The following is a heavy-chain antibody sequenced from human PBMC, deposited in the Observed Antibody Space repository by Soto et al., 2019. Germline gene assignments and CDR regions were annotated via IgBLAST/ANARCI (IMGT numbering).Heavy chain of an antibody. Sequence: PGGSLRLSCAASGFTFSSYSMNWVRQAPGKGLEWVSSISSSSSYIYYADSVKGRFTISRDNAKNSLYLQMNSLRAEDTAVYYCARSEWQQLGNWFDPWGQGTLVTVSS. CDR1: GFTFSSYS. CDR2: ISSSSSYI. V-gene: IGHV3-21*01. D-gene: IGHD6-13*01. J-gene: IGHJ5*02. CDR3: ARSEWQQLGNWFDP.